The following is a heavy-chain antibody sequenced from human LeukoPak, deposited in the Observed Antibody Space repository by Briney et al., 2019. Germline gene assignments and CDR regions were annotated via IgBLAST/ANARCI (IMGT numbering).Heavy chain of an antibody. J-gene: IGHJ6*02. Sequence: GGSLRLSCAASGFTFSGYWMHWVRQAPGKGLEWVANIKEDGSAIYYVDSVKGRFTISRDNAKNSLCLQMNSLGAEDTAVYYCARDFYAMGVWGQGTTVTVSS. CDR1: GFTFSGYW. CDR2: IKEDGSAI. CDR3: ARDFYAMGV. V-gene: IGHV3-7*03.